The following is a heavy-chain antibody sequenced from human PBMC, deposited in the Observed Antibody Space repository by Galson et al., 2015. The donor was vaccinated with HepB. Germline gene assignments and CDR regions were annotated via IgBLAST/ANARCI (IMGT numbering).Heavy chain of an antibody. D-gene: IGHD5-12*01. CDR1: GYSFSRYA. V-gene: IGHV1-3*01. CDR3: ARDPRYSGQREGDYYYYGMDV. CDR2: INAGYVNT. Sequence: SVKVSCKASGYSFSRYAMHWVRQAPGQRLEWMGWINAGYVNTKYSQKFQGRVTITRDTSASTAYMELSSLTSEDTAVYYCARDPRYSGQREGDYYYYGMDVWGQGSTVTVSS. J-gene: IGHJ6*02.